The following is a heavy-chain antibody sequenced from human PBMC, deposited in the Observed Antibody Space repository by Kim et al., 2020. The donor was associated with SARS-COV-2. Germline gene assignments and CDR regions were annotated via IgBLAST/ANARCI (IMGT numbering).Heavy chain of an antibody. D-gene: IGHD3-22*01. Sequence: SETLSLTYAVYGGSFSGYYWSWIRQPPGKGLEWIGEINHSGSTNYNPSLKSRVTISVDTSKNQFSLKLSSVTAADTAVYYCARGRGSGYQYYYYGMDVWGQGTTVTVSS. V-gene: IGHV4-34*01. CDR2: INHSGST. CDR3: ARGRGSGYQYYYYGMDV. J-gene: IGHJ6*02. CDR1: GGSFSGYY.